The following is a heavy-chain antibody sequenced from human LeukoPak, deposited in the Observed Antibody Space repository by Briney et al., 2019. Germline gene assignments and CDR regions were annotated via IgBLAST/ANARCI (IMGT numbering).Heavy chain of an antibody. CDR2: ISSRSDYI. CDR3: ARDRYCSGGSCYSASNS. V-gene: IGHV3-21*01. J-gene: IGHJ5*01. CDR1: GFTFSSYS. Sequence: GGSLRLSCAASGFTFSSYSMNWVRQAPGKGLEWVSPISSRSDYIYYADSVKGRFTISRDNAKNSLYLQMNSLRAEDTAVYYCARDRYCSGGSCYSASNSRGQGTLVTVSS. D-gene: IGHD2-15*01.